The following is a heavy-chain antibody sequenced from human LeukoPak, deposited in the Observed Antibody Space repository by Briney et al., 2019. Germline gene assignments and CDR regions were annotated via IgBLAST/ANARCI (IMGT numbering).Heavy chain of an antibody. CDR3: ATQLSSGWLYYFDY. V-gene: IGHV4-39*01. CDR1: GGSISSSSYY. Sequence: SETLSLTCTVSGGSISSSSYYWGWIRQPPGKGLEWIGSIYYSGSTYYNPSLKSRVTISVDTSKNQFSLKLSSVTAADTAVYYCATQLSSGWLYYFDYWGQGTLVTVSS. J-gene: IGHJ4*02. D-gene: IGHD6-19*01. CDR2: IYYSGST.